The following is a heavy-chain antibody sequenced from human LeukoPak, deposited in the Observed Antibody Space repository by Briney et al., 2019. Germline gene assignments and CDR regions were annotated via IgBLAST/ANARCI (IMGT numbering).Heavy chain of an antibody. V-gene: IGHV1-8*01. Sequence: ASVKVSCKASGYTFTSYDINWVRQATGQGLEWMGWMNPNSGNTGYAQKFQGRVTMTRNTSTSTAYMELSSLRSEDTAVYYCARALRITMVRGVIGHWGQGTLVTVSS. J-gene: IGHJ4*02. CDR2: MNPNSGNT. CDR1: GYTFTSYD. D-gene: IGHD3-10*01. CDR3: ARALRITMVRGVIGH.